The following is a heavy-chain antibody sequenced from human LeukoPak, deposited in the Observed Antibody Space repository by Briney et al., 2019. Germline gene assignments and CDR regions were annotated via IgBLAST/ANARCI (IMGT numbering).Heavy chain of an antibody. Sequence: GGSLRLSCVHSVYTLSVYLVSSVPQSPGKGREWVANIKQDGSDKYYVDSVKGRFTISRDNAKNSLYMQMNSLRAEDTAVYYCARGAEFWDAQPDYYNGVDVWGQGTTVTVSS. D-gene: IGHD3-3*01. J-gene: IGHJ6*02. CDR1: VYTLSVYL. CDR2: IKQDGSDK. CDR3: ARGAEFWDAQPDYYNGVDV. V-gene: IGHV3-7*02.